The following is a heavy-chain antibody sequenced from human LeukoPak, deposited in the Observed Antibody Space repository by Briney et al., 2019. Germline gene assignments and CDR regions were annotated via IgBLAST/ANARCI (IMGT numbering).Heavy chain of an antibody. J-gene: IGHJ4*02. CDR3: ARALRGGDYSADY. CDR1: GGTFSNYA. D-gene: IGHD2-15*01. Sequence: ASVTVSCKASGGTFSNYAISWVRQAPGQGLEWMGRIIPILGIANYAQNFQGRVTITADKSTSTAYMELSSLTSDDTAMYYCARALRGGDYSADYWGQGTLVTVSS. CDR2: IIPILGIA. V-gene: IGHV1-69*04.